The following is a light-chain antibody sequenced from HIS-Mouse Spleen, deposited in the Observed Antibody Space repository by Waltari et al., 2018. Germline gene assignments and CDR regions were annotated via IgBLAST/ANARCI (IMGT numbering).Light chain of an antibody. CDR1: QGISSY. V-gene: IGKV1-9*01. CDR3: QQLNSYPPT. J-gene: IGKJ1*01. Sequence: DIQLTQSPSFLSASVGDRVTITCRASQGISSYLAWYQQKPGKAPKLLIYAASTLQSGVPSRFSGSVSGTEFTLTISSLQPEDFATYYFQQLNSYPPTFGQGTKVEIK. CDR2: AAS.